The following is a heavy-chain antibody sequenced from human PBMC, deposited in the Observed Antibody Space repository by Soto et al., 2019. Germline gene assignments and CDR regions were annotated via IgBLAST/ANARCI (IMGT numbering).Heavy chain of an antibody. CDR2: ISSSGSSI. V-gene: IGHV3-48*03. CDR3: ASYAKPSSSTYYYYGIDV. CDR1: GFTFSSYE. Sequence: PGGSLRLSCAASGFTFSSYEMNWVRQAQGQGLEWVSYISSSGSSIYYANSVKSRFTISRENAKNSLYLQMNSLRAEDTAVYYCASYAKPSSSTYYYYGIDVWGQGTTVTVSS. D-gene: IGHD6-6*01. J-gene: IGHJ6*02.